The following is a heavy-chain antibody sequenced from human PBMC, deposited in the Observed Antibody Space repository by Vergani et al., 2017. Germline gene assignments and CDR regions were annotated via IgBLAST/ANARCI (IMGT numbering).Heavy chain of an antibody. CDR3: AREGVYDNIRGTYLSPSYYGMGV. J-gene: IGHJ6*02. V-gene: IGHV1-18*01. Sequence: QSQLVPSGDEVKKPGASVKVSCKTSGYSFINYGISWVRQAPGQGLEWLGWVSPYKSNTNYGQKIQGRVTMTTDTSTRTAYMQLRSLTFDDTAGYYCAREGVYDNIRGTYLSPSYYGMGVWGQGTKVTV. D-gene: IGHD6-13*01. CDR2: VSPYKSNT. CDR1: GYSFINYG.